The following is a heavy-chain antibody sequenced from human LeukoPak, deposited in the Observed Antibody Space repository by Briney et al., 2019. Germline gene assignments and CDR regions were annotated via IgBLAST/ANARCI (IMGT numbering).Heavy chain of an antibody. CDR2: IYHSGST. V-gene: IGHV4-38-2*01. Sequence: SETLSLTCAVSGYSISSGYYWGWIRQPPGKGLEWIGSIYHSGSTYYNPSLKSRVTIPVDTSKNQFSLKLSSVTAAVTAVYYCARRTVTTSYFDYWGQGTLVTVSS. CDR1: GYSISSGYY. J-gene: IGHJ4*02. D-gene: IGHD4-11*01. CDR3: ARRTVTTSYFDY.